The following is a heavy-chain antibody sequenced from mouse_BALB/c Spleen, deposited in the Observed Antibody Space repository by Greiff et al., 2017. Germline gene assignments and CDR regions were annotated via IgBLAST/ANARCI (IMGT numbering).Heavy chain of an antibody. CDR2: ISSGGSYT. V-gene: IGHV5-6*01. CDR3: ARHRYDDAMDY. Sequence: EVMLVESGGDLVKPGGSLKLSCAASGFTFSSYGMSWVRQTPDKRLEWVATISSGGSYTYYPDSVKGRFTISRDNAKNTLYLQMSSLKSEDTAMYYCARHRYDDAMDYWGQGISVTVSS. J-gene: IGHJ4*01. D-gene: IGHD2-14*01. CDR1: GFTFSSYG.